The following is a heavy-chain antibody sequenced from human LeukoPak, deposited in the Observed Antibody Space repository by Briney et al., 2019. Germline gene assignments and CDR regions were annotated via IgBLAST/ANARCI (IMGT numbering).Heavy chain of an antibody. CDR1: GFTFSSYA. CDR2: ISYDGSNK. J-gene: IGHJ3*01. D-gene: IGHD2-21*01. Sequence: GGSLRLSCAASGFTFSSYAMHWVRQAPGKGLEWVAIISYDGSNKYYADSVKGRFTTSRDNSKNTLFLQMSSLRAEDTAVYYCVDLWFRIKAVSWGQGTMVTVSS. V-gene: IGHV3-30*14. CDR3: VDLWFRIKAVS.